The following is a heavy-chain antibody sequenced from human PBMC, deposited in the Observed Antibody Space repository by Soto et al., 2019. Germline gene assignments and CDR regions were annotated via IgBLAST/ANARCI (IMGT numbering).Heavy chain of an antibody. D-gene: IGHD3-16*01. CDR1: GGSISSYY. J-gene: IGHJ5*02. CDR2: INHVGGT. V-gene: IGHV4-34*01. Sequence: SETLSLTCTVSGGSISSYYWSWIRQPPGKGLGWIGEINHVGGTNYNPSLKSRVTMSVDTSQNQFSLRLISVTAADTAMYFCVRIRYQLPSSVLWLDPWGQGTPVTVSS. CDR3: VRIRYQLPSSVLWLDP.